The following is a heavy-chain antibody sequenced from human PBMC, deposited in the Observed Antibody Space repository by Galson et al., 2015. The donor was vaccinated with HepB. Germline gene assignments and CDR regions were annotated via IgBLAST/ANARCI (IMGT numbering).Heavy chain of an antibody. Sequence: SLRLSCAASGFTFSSYGMHWVRQAPGKGLEWVAFIRYDGSNKYYADSVKGRFTISRDNSKNTLYLQMNSLRAEDTAVYYCAKDRGSSGWYLFDYWGQGTLVTVSS. V-gene: IGHV3-30*02. CDR1: GFTFSSYG. CDR3: AKDRGSSGWYLFDY. J-gene: IGHJ4*02. D-gene: IGHD6-19*01. CDR2: IRYDGSNK.